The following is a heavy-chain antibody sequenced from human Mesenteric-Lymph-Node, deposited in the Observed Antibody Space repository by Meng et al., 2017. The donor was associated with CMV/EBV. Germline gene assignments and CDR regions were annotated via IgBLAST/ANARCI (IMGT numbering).Heavy chain of an antibody. CDR3: SVPPYDSSDLEG. D-gene: IGHD3-22*01. Sequence: SVKVSCKASGGTFSSYTISWVRQAPGQGLEWMGRIIPILGIANYAQKFQGRVTITADKSTSTAYMELSSLRSEDTAVYYCSVPPYDSSDLEGWGQGRMVTVSS. CDR1: GGTFSSYT. V-gene: IGHV1-69*02. J-gene: IGHJ3*01. CDR2: IIPILGIA.